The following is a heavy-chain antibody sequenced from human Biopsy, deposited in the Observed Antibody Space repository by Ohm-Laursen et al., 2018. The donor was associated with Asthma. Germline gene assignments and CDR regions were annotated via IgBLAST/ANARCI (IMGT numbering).Heavy chain of an antibody. D-gene: IGHD5-12*01. CDR3: ARGYSGSDRIVYYYSGLEV. Sequence: SSVKVSCKAFGDSFSNYAISWVRQAPGQGLGWMGGLIPVLGTPDHAQMFEGRVTITADESTSTAYMELSSLSSEDTAVYYCARGYSGSDRIVYYYSGLEVWGQGTTVTVSS. CDR2: LIPVLGTP. CDR1: GDSFSNYA. V-gene: IGHV1-69*01. J-gene: IGHJ6*02.